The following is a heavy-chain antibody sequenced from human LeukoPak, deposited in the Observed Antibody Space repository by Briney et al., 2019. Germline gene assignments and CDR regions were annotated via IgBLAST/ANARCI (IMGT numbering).Heavy chain of an antibody. CDR1: GYTFTNYD. J-gene: IGHJ5*01. CDR3: ARTGMGGNVWIDS. V-gene: IGHV1-8*01. D-gene: IGHD1-26*01. Sequence: ASVKVSCKASGYTFTNYDINWVRQATGQGLEWMGWMNPNSGDTGYAQKFQGRVTMNRDTSISTAYMELTSLTSDDTAIFYCARTGMGGNVWIDSWGQGTLVTVSS. CDR2: MNPNSGDT.